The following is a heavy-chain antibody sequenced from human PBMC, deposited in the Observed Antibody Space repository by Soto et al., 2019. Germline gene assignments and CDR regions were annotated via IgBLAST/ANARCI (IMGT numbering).Heavy chain of an antibody. V-gene: IGHV3-53*01. CDR3: ATGVDTAKSGY. CDR2: VYYNGNT. CDR1: GFSFNYNH. Sequence: PGGSLKLSCAASGFSFNYNHMTWVRQAPGRGPEWVSTVYYNGNTYHADSVKGRFTISRDTSKNMLYLQMNSLRAKDTAVYYCATGVDTAKSGYWGQGTLVTVSS. D-gene: IGHD5-18*01. J-gene: IGHJ4*02.